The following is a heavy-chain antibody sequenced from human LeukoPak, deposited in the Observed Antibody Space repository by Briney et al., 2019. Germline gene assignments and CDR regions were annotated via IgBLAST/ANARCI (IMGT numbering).Heavy chain of an antibody. J-gene: IGHJ3*02. CDR1: GGSISSGGYY. CDR3: ARDRRFHYYGSGSYYPGVFDI. V-gene: IGHV4-31*03. CDR2: IYYSGST. D-gene: IGHD3-10*01. Sequence: PSQTLSLTCTVSGGSISSGGYYWSWIRQHPGKGLEWIGYIYYSGSTYYNPSLKSRVTISVDTSENQFSPKLSSVTAADTAVYYRARDRRFHYYGSGSYYPGVFDILGQGKMVTVSS.